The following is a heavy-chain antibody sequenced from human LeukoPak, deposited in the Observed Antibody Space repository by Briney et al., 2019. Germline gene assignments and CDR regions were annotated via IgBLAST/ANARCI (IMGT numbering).Heavy chain of an antibody. Sequence: GGSLRLSWAASGFTVSSNYMSWVRQAPGKGLEWVSAIGGSGSSTYYADSVKGRFSISRVTSKNTLYPQINILTAEDTALYYCARVGKNGWDFDHWGQGTLVTVSS. D-gene: IGHD6-19*01. CDR2: IGGSGSST. CDR1: GFTVSSNY. J-gene: IGHJ4*02. V-gene: IGHV3-23*01. CDR3: ARVGKNGWDFDH.